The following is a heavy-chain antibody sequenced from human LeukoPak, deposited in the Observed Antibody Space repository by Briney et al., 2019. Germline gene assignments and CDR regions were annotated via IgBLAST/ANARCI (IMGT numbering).Heavy chain of an antibody. J-gene: IGHJ6*03. Sequence: PGGSLRLSCAASGFTFSSYWMSWVRQAPGKGLEWVANIKQDGSEKYYVDSVKGRFTISRDSAKNSLYLQMNSLRAEDTAIYYCARAREGYTYDSTYYYYMDVWGKGTTVTVSS. D-gene: IGHD5-24*01. V-gene: IGHV3-7*01. CDR1: GFTFSSYW. CDR2: IKQDGSEK. CDR3: ARAREGYTYDSTYYYYMDV.